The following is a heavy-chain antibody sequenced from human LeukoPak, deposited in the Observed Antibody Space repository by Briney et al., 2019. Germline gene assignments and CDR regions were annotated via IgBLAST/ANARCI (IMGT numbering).Heavy chain of an antibody. D-gene: IGHD1/OR15-1a*01. CDR2: ISSSSTYM. J-gene: IGHJ5*02. CDR1: GFTFSSYS. Sequence: GGSLRLSCAASGFTFSSYSMNWVRQAPGKGLEWVSSISSSSTYMYYADSVRGRFTISRDNAKSSLYLQMDSLRVEDTAVYYCARDPRNKGFDPWGQGTLVTVSS. CDR3: ARDPRNKGFDP. V-gene: IGHV3-21*01.